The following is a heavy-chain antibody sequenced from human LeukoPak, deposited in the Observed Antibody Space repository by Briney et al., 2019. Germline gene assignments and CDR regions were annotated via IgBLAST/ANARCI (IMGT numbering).Heavy chain of an antibody. CDR2: ISSSGSTI. CDR1: GFSLRSYG. D-gene: IGHD3-10*01. V-gene: IGHV3-48*01. J-gene: IGHJ4*02. Sequence: GGSLRLSCAASGFSLRSYGMHWVRQAPGKGLEWVSYISSSGSTIYYADSVKGRFTISRDNSKNTLYLQMNSLRAEDTAIYYCAKVTYGSGTYGAFDSWGQGTLVTVSS. CDR3: AKVTYGSGTYGAFDS.